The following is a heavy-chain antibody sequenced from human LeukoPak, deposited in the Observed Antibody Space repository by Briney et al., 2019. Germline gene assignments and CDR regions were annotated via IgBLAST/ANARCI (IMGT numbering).Heavy chain of an antibody. CDR3: ARVLFPSGPTHCFDP. Sequence: ASVKVSCKASGYSFSGHYIQWVRQARGQGLEWMGWINPASGGTNNAQKFHGRVTMTTDTSISTLYMELNSLRSGDTAVYYCARVLFPSGPTHCFDPWGQGTLVTVSS. CDR2: INPASGGT. CDR1: GYSFSGHY. J-gene: IGHJ5*02. D-gene: IGHD2-21*01. V-gene: IGHV1-2*02.